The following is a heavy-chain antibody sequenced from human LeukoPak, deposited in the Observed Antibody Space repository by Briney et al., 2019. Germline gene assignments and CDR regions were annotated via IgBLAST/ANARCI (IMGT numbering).Heavy chain of an antibody. Sequence: GGPLRLSCAASGFTSSDYYMSWIRQAPGKGLEWVSYISSSSSSTNYADSVKGRFTISRDNAKNSLFLQMNSLRAEDTAVYYCAARDRALDYWGQGTLVTVSS. J-gene: IGHJ4*02. CDR2: ISSSSSST. D-gene: IGHD2-15*01. CDR1: GFTSSDYY. V-gene: IGHV3-11*06. CDR3: AARDRALDY.